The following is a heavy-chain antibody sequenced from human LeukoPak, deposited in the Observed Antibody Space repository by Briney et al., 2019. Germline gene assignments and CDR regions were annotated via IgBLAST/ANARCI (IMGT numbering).Heavy chain of an antibody. V-gene: IGHV1-2*06. CDR3: ARSKELERSPYYYYGMDV. D-gene: IGHD1-1*01. J-gene: IGHJ6*02. CDR2: INPNSGGT. Sequence: ASVKVSCKASGYTFTGYYMHWVRQAPGQGLEWMGRINPNSGGTNYAQKLQGRVTMTRDTSISTAYMELSRLRSDNTAVYYCARSKELERSPYYYYGMDVWGQGTTVTVSS. CDR1: GYTFTGYY.